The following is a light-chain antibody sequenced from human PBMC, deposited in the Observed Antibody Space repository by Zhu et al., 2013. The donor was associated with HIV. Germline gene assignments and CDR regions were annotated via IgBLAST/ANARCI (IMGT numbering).Light chain of an antibody. CDR1: QNINSW. CDR3: QQYNYYST. J-gene: IGKJ1*01. CDR2: DAS. Sequence: DIQMTQSPSTLSASVGDRVTITCRASQNINSWLAWYQKKPGKAPKFLIYDASSLESGVPSRFSGSGSGTEFTLTISSLQPDDSATYYCQQYNYYSTFGQGTKVEIK. V-gene: IGKV1-5*01.